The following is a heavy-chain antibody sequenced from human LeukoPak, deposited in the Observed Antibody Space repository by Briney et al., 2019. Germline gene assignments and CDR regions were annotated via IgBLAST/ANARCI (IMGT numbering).Heavy chain of an antibody. J-gene: IGHJ3*02. CDR3: ASPGYPYYYGSGSYEDAFDI. CDR2: ISSSSSYT. Sequence: PGGSLRLSCAASGFTFSSYSMNWVRQAPGKGLEWVSSISSSSSYTYYADSVKGRFTISRDNAKNSLYLQMNSLRAEDTAVYYCASPGYPYYYGSGSYEDAFDIWGQGTMVTVSS. V-gene: IGHV3-21*01. D-gene: IGHD3-10*01. CDR1: GFTFSSYS.